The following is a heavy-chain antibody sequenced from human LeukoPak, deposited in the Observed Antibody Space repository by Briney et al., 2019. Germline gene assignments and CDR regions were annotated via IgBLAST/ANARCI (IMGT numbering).Heavy chain of an antibody. J-gene: IGHJ4*02. CDR2: ISWNSGSI. Sequence: GGSLRLSCAASGFTFDDYAMHWVRQAPGRGLEWVSGISWNSGSIGYADSVKGRFTISRDNAKNSLYLQMNSLRAEDTALYYCAKDLRGHIVVVTATSGVAFDYWGQGTLVTVSS. CDR3: AKDLRGHIVVVTATSGVAFDY. V-gene: IGHV3-9*01. CDR1: GFTFDDYA. D-gene: IGHD2-21*02.